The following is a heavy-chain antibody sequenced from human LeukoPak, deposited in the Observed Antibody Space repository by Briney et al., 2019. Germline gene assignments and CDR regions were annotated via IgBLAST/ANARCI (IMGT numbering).Heavy chain of an antibody. V-gene: IGHV4-59*01. Sequence: PSETLYLTCTVSGGSISSYYWSWIRQPPGKGLEWIGYIYYSGSTNYNPSLKSRVTISVDTSKNQFSLKLSSVTAADTAVYYCARWNYDILTGYRYFDYWGQGTLVTVSS. CDR2: IYYSGST. CDR3: ARWNYDILTGYRYFDY. J-gene: IGHJ4*02. CDR1: GGSISSYY. D-gene: IGHD3-9*01.